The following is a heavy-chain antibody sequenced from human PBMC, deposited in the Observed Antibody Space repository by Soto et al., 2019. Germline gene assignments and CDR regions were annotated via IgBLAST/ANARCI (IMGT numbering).Heavy chain of an antibody. CDR3: ETASRRYSYGTDPDAFDI. V-gene: IGHV1-69*12. CDR1: GGTFSSYA. D-gene: IGHD5-18*01. CDR2: IIPIFGTA. J-gene: IGHJ3*02. Sequence: QVQLVQSGAEVKKPGSSVKVSCKASGGTFSSYAISWVRQAPGQGLEWMGGIIPIFGTANYAQKFQGRVRIAADESTSTDYMELSSLRSEDTAVYYWETASRRYSYGTDPDAFDIWGQGTMVTVSS.